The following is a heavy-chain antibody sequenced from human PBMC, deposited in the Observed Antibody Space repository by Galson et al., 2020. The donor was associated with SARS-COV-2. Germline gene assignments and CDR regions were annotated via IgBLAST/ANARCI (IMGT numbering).Heavy chain of an antibody. J-gene: IGHJ5*02. CDR1: GGSISSGGYY. Sequence: ASETLSLTCTVSGGSISSGGYYWSWIRQHPGKGLEWIGYIYYSGRTYYNPSRKSRVTIAVDTSKNQFSLKLSSVTAADTAVYYCARASVDIVARVWFDPWGHGTLVTFSS. CDR2: IYYSGRT. V-gene: IGHV4-31*03. CDR3: ARASVDIVARVWFDP. D-gene: IGHD5-12*01.